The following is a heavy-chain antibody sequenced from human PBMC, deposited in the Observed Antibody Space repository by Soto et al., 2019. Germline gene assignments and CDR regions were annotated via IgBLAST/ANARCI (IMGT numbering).Heavy chain of an antibody. CDR3: ARDKGSIVGATMFDY. CDR1: GDSVSSNSAA. J-gene: IGHJ4*02. V-gene: IGHV6-1*01. Sequence: SQTLSLTCAISGDSVSSNSAAWNWIRQSPSRGLEWLGRTYYRSKWYNDYAVSVKSRMIINPDTSKNQFSLQLNSVTPEDTAVYYCARDKGSIVGATMFDYWGQGTLVTVSS. D-gene: IGHD1-26*01. CDR2: TYYRSKWYN.